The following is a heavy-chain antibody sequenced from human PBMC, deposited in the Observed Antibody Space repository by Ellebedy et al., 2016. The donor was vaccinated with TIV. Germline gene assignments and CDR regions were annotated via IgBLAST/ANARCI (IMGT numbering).Heavy chain of an antibody. V-gene: IGHV3-7*03. CDR3: AKPPEQWLIHTGLDS. CDR1: GFTLSNYW. Sequence: PGGSLRLSCVGSGFTLSNYWVSWGRQAPGKGLEYVAYIGPDGSDTHYVDSVKGRFTISRDNAKTSLYLQMNSLRAEDMAIYYCAKPPEQWLIHTGLDSWGQGTLVTVAS. CDR2: IGPDGSDT. D-gene: IGHD6-19*01. J-gene: IGHJ4*02.